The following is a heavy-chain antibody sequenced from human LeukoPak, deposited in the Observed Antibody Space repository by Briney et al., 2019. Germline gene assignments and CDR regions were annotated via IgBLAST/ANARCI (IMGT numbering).Heavy chain of an antibody. J-gene: IGHJ4*02. V-gene: IGHV4-34*01. CDR2: INHSGST. D-gene: IGHD3-3*01. CDR3: ARGERFGVADY. CDR1: GGSFSGYY. Sequence: PSETLSLTCAVYGGSFSGYYWSWIRQPPGKGLEWIGEINHSGSTNYNPSFKSRVTISVDTSKNQFSLKLSSVTAADTAVYYCARGERFGVADYWGQGTLVTVSS.